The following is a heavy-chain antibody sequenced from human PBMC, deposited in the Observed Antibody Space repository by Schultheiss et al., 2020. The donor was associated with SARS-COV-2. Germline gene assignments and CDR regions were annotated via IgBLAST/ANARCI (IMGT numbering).Heavy chain of an antibody. Sequence: GGSLRLSCAASGFTFSTYNMNWVRQAPGKGLEWVAHIKQDGSEKYYVDSVKGRFTISRDNAKNSLSLQMSSLRVEDTAVYYCARFSASGSIFDAFDIWGQGTMVTVSS. J-gene: IGHJ3*02. V-gene: IGHV3-7*03. CDR3: ARFSASGSIFDAFDI. CDR1: GFTFSTYN. D-gene: IGHD6-13*01. CDR2: IKQDGSEK.